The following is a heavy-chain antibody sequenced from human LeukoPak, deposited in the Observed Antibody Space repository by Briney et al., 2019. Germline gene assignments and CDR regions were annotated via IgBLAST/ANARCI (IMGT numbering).Heavy chain of an antibody. Sequence: ASVKVSCKASGYTFTSYYMHWVRQAPGQGLEWMGIINPSGGSTSYAQKFQGRVTMTRDTSTSTVYMELSSLRSENTAVYYCAGERTGNSDSSGHYDYWGQGTLVTVSS. V-gene: IGHV1-46*01. CDR3: AGERTGNSDSSGHYDY. CDR1: GYTFTSYY. D-gene: IGHD3-22*01. CDR2: INPSGGST. J-gene: IGHJ4*02.